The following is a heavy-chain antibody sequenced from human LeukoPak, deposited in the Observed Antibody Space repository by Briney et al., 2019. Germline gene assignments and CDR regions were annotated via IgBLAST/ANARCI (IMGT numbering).Heavy chain of an antibody. CDR1: GFTFSSYG. CDR3: ATVSSDSSGWNWFDP. CDR2: IRYDGSNK. D-gene: IGHD6-19*01. Sequence: GGSLRLSCAASGFTFSSYGMHWVRQAPGKGLEWVAFIRYDGSNKYYADSVKGRFTISRDNSKNTLYLQMNSLRAEDTAVYYCATVSSDSSGWNWFDPWGQGTLVTVSS. J-gene: IGHJ5*02. V-gene: IGHV3-30*02.